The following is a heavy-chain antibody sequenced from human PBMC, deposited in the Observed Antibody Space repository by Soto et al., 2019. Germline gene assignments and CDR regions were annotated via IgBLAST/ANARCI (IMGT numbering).Heavy chain of an antibody. J-gene: IGHJ4*02. CDR1: GFTFSSYA. Sequence: GGSLRLSCAASGFTFSSYAMHWVRQAPGKGLEWVAVISYDGSNKYYADSVKGRFTISRDNSKNTLYLQMNSLRAEDTAVYYCPRDLYDSSGFDYWGQGTMVTL. D-gene: IGHD3-22*01. CDR2: ISYDGSNK. CDR3: PRDLYDSSGFDY. V-gene: IGHV3-30-3*01.